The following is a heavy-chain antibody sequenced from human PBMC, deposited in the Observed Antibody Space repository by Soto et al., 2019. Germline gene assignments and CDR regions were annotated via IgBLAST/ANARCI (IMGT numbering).Heavy chain of an antibody. D-gene: IGHD5-12*01. CDR1: GGAFSSYA. CDR3: ARAFPPVEMATNPFDY. CDR2: IIPIFGTA. Sequence: SVKVSCKASGGAFSSYAISWVRQAPGQGLEWMGGIIPIFGTANYAQKFQGRVTITADESTSTAYMELSSLRSEDTAVYYCARAFPPVEMATNPFDYWGQGTLVTVSS. J-gene: IGHJ4*02. V-gene: IGHV1-69*13.